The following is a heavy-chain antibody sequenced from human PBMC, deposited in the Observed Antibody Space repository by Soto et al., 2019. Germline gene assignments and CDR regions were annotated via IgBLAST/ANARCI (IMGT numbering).Heavy chain of an antibody. CDR3: AILVRPFVF. V-gene: IGHV2-5*02. J-gene: IGHJ3*01. Sequence: QITLKESGPTLVKPTQTLTLTCTFSGFSLSTYGVGVGWIRQPPGKALEWLAIIYWDHDQYFSPSLKDRLTTSTTPSQNRVALTITRMDPLDTAKYSFAILVRPFVFWANGPVFTVSS. D-gene: IGHD3-10*01. CDR2: IYWDHDQ. CDR1: GFSLSTYGVG.